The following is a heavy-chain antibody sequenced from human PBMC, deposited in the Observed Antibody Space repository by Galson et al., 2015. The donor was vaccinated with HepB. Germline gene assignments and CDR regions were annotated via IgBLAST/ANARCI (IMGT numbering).Heavy chain of an antibody. CDR3: ARGTLGGGYMLEHEGDWFDP. CDR2: INPSGGST. Sequence: SVKVSCKASGYTFTSYYMHWVRQAPGQGLEWMGIINPSGGSTSYAQKFQGRVTMTRDTSTSTVYMELSSLRSEDTAVYYCARGTLGGGYMLEHEGDWFDPWGQGTLVTVSS. D-gene: IGHD5-12*01. CDR1: GYTFTSYY. J-gene: IGHJ5*02. V-gene: IGHV1-46*03.